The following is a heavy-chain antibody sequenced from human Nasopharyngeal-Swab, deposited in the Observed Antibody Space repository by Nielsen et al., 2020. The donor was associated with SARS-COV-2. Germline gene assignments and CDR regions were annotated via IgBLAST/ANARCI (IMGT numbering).Heavy chain of an antibody. D-gene: IGHD4-17*01. CDR3: ARATHDYGDYRFDF. CDR2: ITSSSGII. CDR1: GFNFNYYS. Sequence: GESLKISCAASGFNFNYYSMNWVRQAPGKGLEWVSYITSSSGIIYYADSVKGRFTISRDNAKNLLYLQMNSLRAEDTAVYYCARATHDYGDYRFDFWGQGTLVTVSS. J-gene: IGHJ4*02. V-gene: IGHV3-48*04.